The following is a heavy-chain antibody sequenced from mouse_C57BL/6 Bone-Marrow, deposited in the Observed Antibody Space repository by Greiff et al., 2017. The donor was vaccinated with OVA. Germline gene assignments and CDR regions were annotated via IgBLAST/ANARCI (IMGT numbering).Heavy chain of an antibody. V-gene: IGHV2-2*01. J-gene: IGHJ4*01. CDR1: GFSLTSYG. D-gene: IGHD2-2*01. CDR2: IWSGGST. CDR3: ARKAGMVTTTGYYAMDY. Sequence: VKLMESGPGLVQPSQSLSITCTVSGFSLTSYGVHWVRQSPGKGLEWLGVIWSGGSTDYNAAFISRLSISKDNSKSQVFFKMNSLQADDTAIYYCARKAGMVTTTGYYAMDYWGQGTSVTVSS.